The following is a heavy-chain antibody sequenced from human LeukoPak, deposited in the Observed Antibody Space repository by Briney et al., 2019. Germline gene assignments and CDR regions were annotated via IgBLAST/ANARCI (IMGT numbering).Heavy chain of an antibody. D-gene: IGHD6-19*01. V-gene: IGHV1-2*02. CDR3: ASMYMSGSL. J-gene: IGHJ4*02. Sequence: ASVKVSCKASGGTFSSYAISWVRQAPGQGLEWMGWINPNSGGTNYAQKFQGRVTMTRDTSISTAYMELSRLRSDDTAVYYCASMYMSGSLWGQGTLVTVSS. CDR2: INPNSGGT. CDR1: GGTFSSYA.